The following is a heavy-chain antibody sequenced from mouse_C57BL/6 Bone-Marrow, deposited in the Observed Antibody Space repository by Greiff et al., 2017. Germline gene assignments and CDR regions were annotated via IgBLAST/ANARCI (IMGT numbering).Heavy chain of an antibody. J-gene: IGHJ1*03. CDR2: IYPKDGST. D-gene: IGHD1-1*02. CDR3: ARLDGRRYLEV. Sequence: VQLQQSGPELVKPGASVKLSCKASGYTFTNYDINWVKQRPGQGLEWIGWIYPKDGSTKYNEKFKGKATLTVDTSSSTAYMQLHSLTSEDSAVYYCARLDGRRYLEVWGKGTTVTVSS. V-gene: IGHV1-85*01. CDR1: GYTFTNYD.